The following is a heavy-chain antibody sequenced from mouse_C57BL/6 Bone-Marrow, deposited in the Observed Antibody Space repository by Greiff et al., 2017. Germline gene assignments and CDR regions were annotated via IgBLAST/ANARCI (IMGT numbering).Heavy chain of an antibody. J-gene: IGHJ3*01. CDR3: TGTGKFAY. D-gene: IGHD4-1*01. Sequence: EVMLVESGEGLVKPGGSLKLSCAASGFTFSSYAMSWVRQTPGKRLEWVAHISSGGDYTYYADTVKGRVTFSIDNARNTLYLQKSSMKSEDTAVYYCTGTGKFAYWGQGTMLTVSA. CDR1: GFTFSSYA. V-gene: IGHV5-9-1*02. CDR2: ISSGGDYT.